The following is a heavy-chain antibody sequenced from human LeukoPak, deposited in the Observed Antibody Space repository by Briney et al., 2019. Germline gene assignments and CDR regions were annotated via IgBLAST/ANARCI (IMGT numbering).Heavy chain of an antibody. J-gene: IGHJ4*02. V-gene: IGHV1-18*04. CDR3: ARGEGYFDF. CDR1: GYSFTDHY. CDR2: ISAYNGNT. Sequence: GASVKVSCKASGYSFTDHYLHWLRQAPGQGLEWMGWISAYNGNTNYAQNFQGRVTMTTDTSTSTAYMDLRSLRSDDTAVYYCARGEGYFDFWGQGTLVTVSS.